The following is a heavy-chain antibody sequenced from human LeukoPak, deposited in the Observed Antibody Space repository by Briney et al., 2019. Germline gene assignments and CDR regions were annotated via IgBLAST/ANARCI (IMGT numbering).Heavy chain of an antibody. V-gene: IGHV4-34*01. D-gene: IGHD1-1*01. CDR1: GGSFTGYY. CDR3: ARGPTISETGYFDY. J-gene: IGHJ4*03. Sequence: SETLSLTCAVYGGSFTGYYWSWIRQSPGKGLQWIAEVNYRGDTNYNPSVKGRVTISVDTSKNQFSLKVTSLTAADTAVYYCARGPTISETGYFDYWGQGTLVTVSS. CDR2: VNYRGDT.